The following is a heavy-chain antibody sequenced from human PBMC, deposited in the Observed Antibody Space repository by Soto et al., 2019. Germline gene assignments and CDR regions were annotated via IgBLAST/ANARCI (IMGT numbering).Heavy chain of an antibody. CDR2: IYYSGST. V-gene: IGHV4-59*01. D-gene: IGHD1-7*01. CDR1: GGSISSYY. J-gene: IGHJ6*02. CDR3: ARDRYGGTTFYGMDV. Sequence: PSETLSLTCTVSGGSISSYYWSWIRHPPGKGLEWIGYIYYSGSTNYNPSLKSRVTISVDTSKNQFSLKLSSVTAADTAVYYCARDRYGGTTFYGMDVWGQGTTVTVSS.